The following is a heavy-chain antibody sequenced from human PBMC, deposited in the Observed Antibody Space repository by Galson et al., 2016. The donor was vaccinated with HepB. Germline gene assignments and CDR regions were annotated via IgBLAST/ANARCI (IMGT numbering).Heavy chain of an antibody. CDR3: ATIYDETGTLDY. CDR2: FDPDDGET. Sequence: SVKVSCKVSGYTRTELSMHWVRQAPGKGLEWMGGFDPDDGETLYAQKFQGRVTMTEDTSTYTAYMDLYSLRSEDTAVYYCATIYDETGTLDYWGPGTLVTVSS. D-gene: IGHD1-7*01. CDR1: GYTRTELS. J-gene: IGHJ4*02. V-gene: IGHV1-24*01.